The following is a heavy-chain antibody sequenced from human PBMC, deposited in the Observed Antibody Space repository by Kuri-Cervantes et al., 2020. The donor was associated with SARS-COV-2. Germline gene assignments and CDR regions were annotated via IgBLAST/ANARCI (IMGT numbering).Heavy chain of an antibody. D-gene: IGHD3-9*01. CDR1: GYTFTSYG. J-gene: IGHJ6*02. CDR3: ASPPPHYDILTGYSYYYGMDV. Sequence: ASVKVSCKASGYTFTSYGISWVRQAPGQGLEWMGWISAYNGNTNYAQKLQGRVTMTTDTSTSTAYMELSSLRSEDTAVYYCASPPPHYDILTGYSYYYGMDVWGQGTTVTVSS. CDR2: ISAYNGNT. V-gene: IGHV1-18*01.